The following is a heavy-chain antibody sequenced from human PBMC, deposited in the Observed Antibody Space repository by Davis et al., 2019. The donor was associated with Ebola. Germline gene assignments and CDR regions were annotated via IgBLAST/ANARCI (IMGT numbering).Heavy chain of an antibody. D-gene: IGHD1-1*01. CDR2: INPHNGNT. Sequence: AASVKVSCKASGYTFTNYGITWVRQAPGQGLEWMGWINPHNGNTNYAQNVQGRVIMTSDTATTTAYMELRSLRSDDTAVYYCATHWVGGWNDPFDYWGQGTLVTVSS. J-gene: IGHJ4*02. CDR1: GYTFTNYG. CDR3: ATHWVGGWNDPFDY. V-gene: IGHV1-18*04.